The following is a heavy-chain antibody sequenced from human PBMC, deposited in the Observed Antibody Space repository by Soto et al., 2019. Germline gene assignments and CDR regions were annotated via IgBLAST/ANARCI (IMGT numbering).Heavy chain of an antibody. D-gene: IGHD3-10*01. J-gene: IGHJ4*02. Sequence: QVQLQESGPGLVKPSQTLSLTCTVSGGSISSGGYYWSWIRQHPGKGLEWIGYIYYSGSTYYNPSLKSRVTISVDTSKNQFSPQLSSVTAADTAVYYCARAVLWFGELSHFDYWGQGTLVTVSS. V-gene: IGHV4-31*03. CDR1: GGSISSGGYY. CDR2: IYYSGST. CDR3: ARAVLWFGELSHFDY.